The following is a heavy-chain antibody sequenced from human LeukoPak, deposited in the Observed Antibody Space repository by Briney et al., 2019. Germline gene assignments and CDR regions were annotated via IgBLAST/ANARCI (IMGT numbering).Heavy chain of an antibody. D-gene: IGHD3-3*01. CDR3: ARVRARTSGFDF. J-gene: IGHJ4*02. CDR2: INPSGGST. V-gene: IGHV1-46*01. CDR1: GYTFTGHY. Sequence: ASVKVSCKASGYTFTGHYIHWVRQAPGQGLEWMGIINPSGGSTSYAQKFQGRVTMTRDTSTSTVYMELSSLRSEDTAVYYCARVRARTSGFDFWGQGTLVTVSS.